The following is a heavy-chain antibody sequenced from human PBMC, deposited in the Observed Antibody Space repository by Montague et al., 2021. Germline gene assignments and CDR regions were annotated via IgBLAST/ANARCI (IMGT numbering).Heavy chain of an antibody. CDR3: ARGAAY. J-gene: IGHJ4*02. Sequence: SLRLSCAASGFPFGNYWMSLFRQVPGKGLEWVANIKPDGSEQYYLDSVKGRFTISRDNAKNSLNLQMNSLRDEDTAVYFCARGAAYWGQGTLVTVS. CDR1: GFPFGNYW. V-gene: IGHV3-7*04. CDR2: IKPDGSEQ.